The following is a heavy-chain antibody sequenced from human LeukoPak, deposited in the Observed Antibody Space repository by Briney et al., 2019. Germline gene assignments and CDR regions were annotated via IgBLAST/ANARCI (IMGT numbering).Heavy chain of an antibody. CDR3: ARVMYGGNSGLDY. J-gene: IGHJ4*02. D-gene: IGHD4-23*01. CDR1: GYTFTSHY. Sequence: ASVKVSCKASGYTFTSHYMHWVREAPGKGLERMGIVNPSGGRTSYAQMFQGRVNMTRDTSASTVYMEVRSLRSEDTAVYYCARVMYGGNSGLDYWGQGTLVTVSS. CDR2: VNPSGGRT. V-gene: IGHV1-46*01.